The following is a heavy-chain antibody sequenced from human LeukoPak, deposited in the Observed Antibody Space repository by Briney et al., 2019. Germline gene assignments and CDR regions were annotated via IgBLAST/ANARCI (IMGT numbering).Heavy chain of an antibody. Sequence: SQTLSLTCTVSGGSISSGGYYWSWIRQHPGKGLEWIGYIYYSGSTYYNPSLKSRVTISVDTSKNQFSLKLSSVTAADTAVYYCARGTGPYYYYMDVWAKGTTVTVSS. V-gene: IGHV4-31*03. CDR1: GGSISSGGYY. D-gene: IGHD3/OR15-3a*01. CDR2: IYYSGST. J-gene: IGHJ6*03. CDR3: ARGTGPYYYYMDV.